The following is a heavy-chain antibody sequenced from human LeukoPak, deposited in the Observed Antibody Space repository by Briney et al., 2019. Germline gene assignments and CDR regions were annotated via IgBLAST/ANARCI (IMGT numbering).Heavy chain of an antibody. CDR1: GGSVSSGSYY. CDR3: ARPLMVRGVIRFDY. V-gene: IGHV4-39*01. D-gene: IGHD3-10*01. CDR2: IYYSGST. Sequence: SETLSLTCTVSGGSVSSGSYYWSWIRQPPGKGLEWIGSIYYSGSTYYNPSLKSRVTISVDTSKNQFSLKLSSVTAADTAVYYCARPLMVRGVIRFDYWGQGTLVTVSS. J-gene: IGHJ4*02.